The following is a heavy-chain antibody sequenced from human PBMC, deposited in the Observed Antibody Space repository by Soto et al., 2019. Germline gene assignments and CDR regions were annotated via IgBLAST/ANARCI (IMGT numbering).Heavy chain of an antibody. CDR1: GGSISSSSYY. Sequence: QLQLQESGPGLVKPSETLSLTCTVSGGSISSSSYYWGWIRQPPGKGLEWIGSIYYSGSTYYNPSLKSRVTISVDTSKNQFSLKLSSVTAADTAVYYCARLGKAFGELLFWFGGENWFDPWGQGTLVTVSS. J-gene: IGHJ5*02. D-gene: IGHD3-10*01. CDR3: ARLGKAFGELLFWFGGENWFDP. V-gene: IGHV4-39*01. CDR2: IYYSGST.